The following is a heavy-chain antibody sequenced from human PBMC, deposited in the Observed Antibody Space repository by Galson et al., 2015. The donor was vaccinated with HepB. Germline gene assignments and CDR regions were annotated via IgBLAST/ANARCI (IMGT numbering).Heavy chain of an antibody. CDR3: AELGGSYFVWYFDL. Sequence: MSWVRQAPGKGLEWVSAISGSGGSTYYADSVKGRFTISRDNSKNTLYLQMNSLRAEDTAVYYCAELGGSYFVWYFDLWGRGTLVTVSS. D-gene: IGHD1-26*01. CDR2: ISGSGGST. V-gene: IGHV3-23*01. J-gene: IGHJ2*01.